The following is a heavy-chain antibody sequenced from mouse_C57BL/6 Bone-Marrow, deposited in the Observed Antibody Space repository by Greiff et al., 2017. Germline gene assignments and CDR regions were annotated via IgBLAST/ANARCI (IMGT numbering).Heavy chain of an antibody. D-gene: IGHD1-1*01. J-gene: IGHJ2*01. Sequence: EVQLQQSGAELVKPGASVKLSCTASGFNIKDYYIHWVKQRTEQGLEWIGRIDPEDGETKYAPKFQDKATITADTSSNTADLQRSSLTSEDTAVYYYTRSLICYSTNYWGQGTTLTVSS. CDR2: IDPEDGET. V-gene: IGHV14-2*01. CDR1: GFNIKDYY. CDR3: TRSLICYSTNY.